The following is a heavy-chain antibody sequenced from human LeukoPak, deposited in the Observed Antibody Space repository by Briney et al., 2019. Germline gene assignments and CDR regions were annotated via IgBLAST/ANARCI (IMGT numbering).Heavy chain of an antibody. V-gene: IGHV3-23*01. Sequence: PGGSLRLSCAASGFNFNNYAMNWVRQALGKGLEWVSGISGSGGTTYYADSVKGRFTISRDNSKNTLYLQMNSLRAEDTAVYYCARGSAYYYDSSGYPGALVYWGQGTLVAVSS. CDR1: GFNFNNYA. D-gene: IGHD3-22*01. CDR2: ISGSGGTT. J-gene: IGHJ4*02. CDR3: ARGSAYYYDSSGYPGALVY.